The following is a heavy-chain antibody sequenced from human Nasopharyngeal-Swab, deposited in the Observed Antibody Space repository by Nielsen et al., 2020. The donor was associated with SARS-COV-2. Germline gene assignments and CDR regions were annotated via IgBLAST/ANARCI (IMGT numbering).Heavy chain of an antibody. CDR3: ARIDGWGVMDV. CDR1: GDYISPYF. V-gene: IGHV4-59*13. J-gene: IGHJ6*02. D-gene: IGHD3-10*01. Sequence: AETLSLTCTVSGDYISPYFWNWLRQPPGMGLEWIGYISHSGSTNYTPSLKSRVAISIDTSKKQLSLKLRSVTAADTAVYYCARIDGWGVMDVWGQGTTVTVSS. CDR2: ISHSGST.